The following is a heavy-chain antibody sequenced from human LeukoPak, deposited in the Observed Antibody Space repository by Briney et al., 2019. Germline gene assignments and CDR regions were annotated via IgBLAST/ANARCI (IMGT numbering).Heavy chain of an antibody. D-gene: IGHD3-9*01. J-gene: IGHJ4*02. V-gene: IGHV3-48*03. CDR3: ATDQRYAFDY. Sequence: PGGSLRLSCAASGFTFSTYEMNWARQAPGKGLEWISNIRTTAEGAKYAYYADSVKGRVTISRDDGKNTLYLHMNSLRDDDTAVYYCATDQRYAFDYWGQGILVTVSS. CDR1: GFTFSTYE. CDR2: IRTTAEGAKYA.